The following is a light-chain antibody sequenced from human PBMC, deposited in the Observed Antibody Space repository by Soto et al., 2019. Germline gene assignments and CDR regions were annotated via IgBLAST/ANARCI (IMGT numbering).Light chain of an antibody. V-gene: IGLV2-8*01. Sequence: QSALTQPPSASGSPGQSVTISCTGTSSDVGRYNFVSWYQHHPGKAPQLMIYDVNKRPSGVPDRFSGSKSGNTASLTVSGLQAEDEADYYCSSYAGTTKGLFGGGTKLTVL. CDR3: SSYAGTTKGL. CDR2: DVN. J-gene: IGLJ2*01. CDR1: SSDVGRYNF.